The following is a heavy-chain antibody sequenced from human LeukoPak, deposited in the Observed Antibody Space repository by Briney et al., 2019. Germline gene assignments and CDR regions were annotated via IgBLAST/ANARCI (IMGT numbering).Heavy chain of an antibody. D-gene: IGHD2-2*01. J-gene: IGHJ6*03. V-gene: IGHV3-21*01. Sequence: GGSLRLSCDASGFTFSTYIVKWVPQAPGKGLEWVSSVTTSRSARYYADSVKGRFTVSRDNAKNSLYLQMNSLRAEDTAVYYCARGGIVVVPGAASNYYYYMDFWGQGTTVTVSS. CDR2: VTTSRSAR. CDR3: ARGGIVVVPGAASNYYYYMDF. CDR1: GFTFSTYI.